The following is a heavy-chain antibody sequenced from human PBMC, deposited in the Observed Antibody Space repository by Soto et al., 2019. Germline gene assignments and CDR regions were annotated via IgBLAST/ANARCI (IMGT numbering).Heavy chain of an antibody. Sequence: SVKVSCKASGGTFSSYDISWVRQAPGQGLEWMGGIIPIFGTANYAQKFQGRVTITADESTSTAYMELSSLRSEDTAVYYCAREGEYYYDSSGYYLDYWGQGTLVTVSS. CDR2: IIPIFGTA. CDR3: AREGEYYYDSSGYYLDY. J-gene: IGHJ4*02. V-gene: IGHV1-69*13. CDR1: GGTFSSYD. D-gene: IGHD3-22*01.